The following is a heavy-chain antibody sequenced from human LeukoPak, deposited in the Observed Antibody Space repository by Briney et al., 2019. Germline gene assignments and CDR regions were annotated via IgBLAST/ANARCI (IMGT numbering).Heavy chain of an antibody. J-gene: IGHJ4*02. Sequence: PSETLSLTCTVSGYSISSGYYWGWIRQPPGKGLEWIGSIYHSGSTYYNPSLKRRVTISVDTSKNQFSLKLSSVTAADTAVYYCAFPWGSSGYVDYWGQGTLVTVSS. D-gene: IGHD6-19*01. CDR3: AFPWGSSGYVDY. CDR2: IYHSGST. V-gene: IGHV4-38-2*02. CDR1: GYSISSGYY.